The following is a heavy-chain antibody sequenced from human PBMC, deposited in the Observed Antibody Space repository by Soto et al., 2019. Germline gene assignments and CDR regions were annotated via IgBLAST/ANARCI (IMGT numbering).Heavy chain of an antibody. J-gene: IGHJ3*02. Sequence: PSETLSLTCAVFGGSVNSGNYYWSWIRQPPGKGLEWIGELSHSGGTHFNPSLKSRVTISVDTSKNQFSLKMSSVTAADTALYYCARVERGTATTVVDAFDIWGPGTMVTVSS. CDR2: LSHSGGT. V-gene: IGHV4-34*01. CDR3: ARVERGTATTVVDAFDI. D-gene: IGHD1-1*01. CDR1: GGSVNSGNYY.